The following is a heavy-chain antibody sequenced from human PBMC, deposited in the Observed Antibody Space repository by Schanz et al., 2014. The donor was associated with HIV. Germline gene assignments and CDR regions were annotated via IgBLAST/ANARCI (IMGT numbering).Heavy chain of an antibody. V-gene: IGHV3-9*01. CDR1: GFTFDDYA. CDR2: INSDGSIT. D-gene: IGHD6-19*01. J-gene: IGHJ6*02. Sequence: EVQLVESGGGLVQPGRSLRLSCAASGFTFDDYAMHWVRQAPGKGLVWVSRINSDGSITTYADSVKGRFTISRDNAKNSLYLQMNSLRAEDTALYYCAKDNGWPLASYYGMDVWGQGTTVTVSS. CDR3: AKDNGWPLASYYGMDV.